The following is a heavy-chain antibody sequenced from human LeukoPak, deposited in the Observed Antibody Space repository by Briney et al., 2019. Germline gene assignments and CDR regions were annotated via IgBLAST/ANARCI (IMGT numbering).Heavy chain of an antibody. CDR3: AREFFTMVRGAIYNWFDP. J-gene: IGHJ5*02. CDR1: GFTFSSYA. Sequence: GGSLRLSCAASGFTFSSYAMSWVRQAPGKGLEWSSAIRGSGGSTYYADSVKGRFTISRDNSKNTLYLQMNSLRAEDTAVYYCAREFFTMVRGAIYNWFDPWGQGTLVTVSS. CDR2: IRGSGGST. D-gene: IGHD3-10*01. V-gene: IGHV3-23*01.